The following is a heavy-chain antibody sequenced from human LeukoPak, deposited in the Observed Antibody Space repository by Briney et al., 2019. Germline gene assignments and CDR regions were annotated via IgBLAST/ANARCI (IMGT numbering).Heavy chain of an antibody. V-gene: IGHV3-53*01. J-gene: IGHJ4*02. D-gene: IGHD3-16*02. CDR1: GFTVSSNY. Sequence: GSLRLSCAASGFTVSSNYMSWVRQAPGKGLEWVSVIYSGGSTYYVGSVKGRFTISRDNSKNTLYLQMNSLRAEDTAVYYCARTKTFGGVIVTYYFDYWGQGTLVTVSS. CDR3: ARTKTFGGVIVTYYFDY. CDR2: IYSGGST.